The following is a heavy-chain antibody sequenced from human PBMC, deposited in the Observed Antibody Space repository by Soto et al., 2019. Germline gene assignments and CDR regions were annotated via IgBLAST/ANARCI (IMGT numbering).Heavy chain of an antibody. Sequence: KPSVTLSRTCTASGGGISSDNYFYTLIRHHPGKGLEWIGYIDYIGRAYYNPTLNSRVNTSVDTSKNQFSLRLSSVTVADTATYYCAREVNSAATSDEYGIWGQETVVTVSS. D-gene: IGHD6-25*01. CDR3: AREVNSAATSDEYGI. J-gene: IGHJ3*02. CDR1: GGGISSDNYF. CDR2: IDYIGRA. V-gene: IGHV4-31*03.